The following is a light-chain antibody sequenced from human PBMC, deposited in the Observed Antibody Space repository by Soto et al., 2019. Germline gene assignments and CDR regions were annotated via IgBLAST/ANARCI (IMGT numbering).Light chain of an antibody. CDR2: KIS. CDR3: MQATQFSWT. J-gene: IGKJ1*01. CDR1: ESLVHSDGNTS. Sequence: DIVMTQTPLSSPVTLGQPASISCRSSESLVHSDGNTSLSWLHQRPGQPPRLLIYKISKRLPGVPERISGSGAGTEFTLKISRVEAEDVGIYYCMQATQFSWTFGQGTKVDIK. V-gene: IGKV2-24*01.